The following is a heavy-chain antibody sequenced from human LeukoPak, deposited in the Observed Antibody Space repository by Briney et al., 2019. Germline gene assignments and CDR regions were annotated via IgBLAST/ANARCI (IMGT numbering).Heavy chain of an antibody. D-gene: IGHD2-15*01. J-gene: IGHJ6*02. CDR1: GFTFHDYA. Sequence: GGSLRLSCAGSGFTFHDYAVHWVRQAPGKGLEWVSLISADGDITYYADSVKGRFTISRDNSKSSLYLQMNSLTTEDTGLYYCARGVGYCISGTCTPFGMDVWGQGATVTVSS. CDR2: ISADGDIT. V-gene: IGHV3-43*02. CDR3: ARGVGYCISGTCTPFGMDV.